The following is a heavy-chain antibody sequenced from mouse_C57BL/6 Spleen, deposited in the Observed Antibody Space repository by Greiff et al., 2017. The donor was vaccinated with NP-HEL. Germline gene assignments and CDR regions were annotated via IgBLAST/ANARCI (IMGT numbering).Heavy chain of an antibody. CDR3: ARESFDY. J-gene: IGHJ2*01. CDR2: IDPSDSYT. V-gene: IGHV1-59*01. Sequence: QVQLQQSGAELVRPGTSVKLSCKASGYTFTSYWMHWVKQRPGQGLEWIGVIDPSDSYTNYNQKFKGKATLPVYTSSSTAYMQLSSLTSEDSAVYYCARESFDYWGQGTTLTVSS. CDR1: GYTFTSYW.